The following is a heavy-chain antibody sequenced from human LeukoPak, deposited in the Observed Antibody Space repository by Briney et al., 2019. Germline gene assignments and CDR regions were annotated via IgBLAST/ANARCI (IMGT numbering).Heavy chain of an antibody. CDR1: GFTFNRYG. CDR2: TGPDGKKT. V-gene: IGHV3-33*01. CDR3: ARQMVEGQQNYYMDV. D-gene: IGHD2-15*01. Sequence: GGSLRLSCAASGFTFNRYGMHWVRQAPGKGLEWVAFTGPDGKKTFYGDSLNGRFTISRDNFEDTVFLQMNTKRAEDTAVYYCARQMVEGQQNYYMDVWGNGTTVTVSS. J-gene: IGHJ6*03.